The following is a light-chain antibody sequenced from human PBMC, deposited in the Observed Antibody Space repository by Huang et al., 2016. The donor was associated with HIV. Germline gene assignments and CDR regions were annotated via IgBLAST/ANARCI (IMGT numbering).Light chain of an antibody. CDR1: QSVGNY. V-gene: IGKV3-11*01. J-gene: IGKJ4*01. CDR2: DTS. CDR3: QQRSSGVT. Sequence: IVLPQSPANLSWYPGERVTLSCRASQSVGNYIACYQQHPGQYPKLLIYDTSNSATSIPVRCSGSGSGTDFTLTISSLESEDFAVYYCQQRSSGVTFGGGTKVQVK.